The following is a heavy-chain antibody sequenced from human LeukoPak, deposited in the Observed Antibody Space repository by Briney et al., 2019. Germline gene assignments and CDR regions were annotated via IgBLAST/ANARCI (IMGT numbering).Heavy chain of an antibody. V-gene: IGHV4-39*01. CDR3: ARHGGRISSSGERYMDV. D-gene: IGHD2-15*01. CDR2: TYYSGST. CDR1: GGSFISTTYS. J-gene: IGHJ6*03. Sequence: PSETLSLTCSVSGGSFISTTYSWGRRRQPPGNGREWIGSTYYSGSTYYNPSLKSRVTISVDASKNQFSLKLNSVTAADTAVYYCARHGGRISSSGERYMDVWGKGTTVTVSS.